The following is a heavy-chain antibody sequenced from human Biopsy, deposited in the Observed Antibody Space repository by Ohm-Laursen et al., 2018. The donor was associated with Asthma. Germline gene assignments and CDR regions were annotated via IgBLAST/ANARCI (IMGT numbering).Heavy chain of an antibody. J-gene: IGHJ4*02. CDR1: GGTFNTYV. CDR3: ARKAGSCISRTCYSLDF. V-gene: IGHV1-69*13. D-gene: IGHD2-2*01. CDR2: INSVFGTT. Sequence: AASVKVSCKSLGGTFNTYVIGWVRQVPGQGLEWMGGINSVFGTTTYPQKFQDRVTITADDSTSTVYMELSSLRSEDTAVYYCARKAGSCISRTCYSLDFWGQGTLVTVSS.